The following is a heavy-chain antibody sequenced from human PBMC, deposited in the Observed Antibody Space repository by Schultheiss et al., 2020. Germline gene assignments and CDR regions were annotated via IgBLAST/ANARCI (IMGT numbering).Heavy chain of an antibody. Sequence: GGSLRLSCAASGFTFSSYGMHWVRQAPGKGLEWVAVIWYDGSNKYYADSVKGRFTISRDNSKNTLYLQMNSLRAEDTALYYCASCRDGSCHYFDYWGQGTLVTVSS. V-gene: IGHV3-33*08. CDR3: ASCRDGSCHYFDY. CDR1: GFTFSSYG. CDR2: IWYDGSNK. D-gene: IGHD5-24*01. J-gene: IGHJ4*02.